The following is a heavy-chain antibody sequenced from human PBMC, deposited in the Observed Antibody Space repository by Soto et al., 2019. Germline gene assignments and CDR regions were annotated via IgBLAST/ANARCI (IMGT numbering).Heavy chain of an antibody. CDR3: ARGRYSYGSGNWFDP. J-gene: IGHJ5*02. Sequence: VESLIISCKGSGYSFTSYWIVWVLQMPGKGLEWMGIIYPGDSDTRYSPSFQCQVTISADKSISTAYLQWSSLKASDTAMYYCARGRYSYGSGNWFDPWGQGTMVTVSS. CDR1: GYSFTSYW. D-gene: IGHD5-18*01. V-gene: IGHV5-51*01. CDR2: IYPGDSDT.